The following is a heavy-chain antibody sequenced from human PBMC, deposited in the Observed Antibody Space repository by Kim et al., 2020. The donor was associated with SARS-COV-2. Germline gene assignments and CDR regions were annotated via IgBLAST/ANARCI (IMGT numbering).Heavy chain of an antibody. CDR1: GFTFNDHA. CDR3: TKDVLAGGADV. D-gene: IGHD3-3*02. V-gene: IGHV3-9*01. Sequence: GGSLRLSCIASGFTFNDHAMHWVRQAPGKGLEWVSGIMWNSDGIGYADSVKGRCTTSIDNAKNSLYLQMNSLRPEDTALYYCTKDVLAGGADVWGRGTAVIVSS. CDR2: IMWNSDGI. J-gene: IGHJ6*02.